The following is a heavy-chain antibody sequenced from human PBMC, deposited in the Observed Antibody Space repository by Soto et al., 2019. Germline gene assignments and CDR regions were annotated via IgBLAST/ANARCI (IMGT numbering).Heavy chain of an antibody. J-gene: IGHJ4*02. Sequence: QVQLVQSGAEVKKPGASVKVSCKASGYTFTSYDINWVRQATGQGLEWMGWMNPNSGNTGYAQKFQGRVTMTRNTSTSTSYMELSSLRSEDTAVYYWARSLRQLVPFDYWGQGTLGTVSS. CDR2: MNPNSGNT. CDR1: GYTFTSYD. CDR3: ARSLRQLVPFDY. V-gene: IGHV1-8*01. D-gene: IGHD6-13*01.